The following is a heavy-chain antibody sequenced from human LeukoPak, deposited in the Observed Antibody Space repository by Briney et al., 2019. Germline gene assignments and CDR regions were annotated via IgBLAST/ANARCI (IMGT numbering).Heavy chain of an antibody. CDR3: AKDHDGSLAVAGTIDY. CDR2: ISYDGSNK. V-gene: IGHV3-30*18. Sequence: GGSLRLSCAASGFNFSSYAMSWVRQAPGKGLEWVAVISYDGSNKHYADSVKGRFTISRDNSKNTLYLQMNSLRAEDTAVYYCAKDHDGSLAVAGTIDYWGQGTLVTVSS. J-gene: IGHJ4*02. D-gene: IGHD6-19*01. CDR1: GFNFSSYA.